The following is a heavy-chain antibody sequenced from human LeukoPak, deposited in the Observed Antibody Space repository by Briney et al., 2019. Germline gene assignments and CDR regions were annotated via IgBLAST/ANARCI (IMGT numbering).Heavy chain of an antibody. J-gene: IGHJ4*02. CDR1: GYSFTTYW. V-gene: IGHV5-51*01. Sequence: GDSLKISCKGSGYSFTTYWIGWVRQMPGKGLEWMGISYPGDSDTRYSPSFQGQVTISADKYISSAYLQWSSLKASDTAMYYCARRSGSSSNFDYWGQGTLVTVSS. CDR3: ARRSGSSSNFDY. D-gene: IGHD6-6*01. CDR2: SYPGDSDT.